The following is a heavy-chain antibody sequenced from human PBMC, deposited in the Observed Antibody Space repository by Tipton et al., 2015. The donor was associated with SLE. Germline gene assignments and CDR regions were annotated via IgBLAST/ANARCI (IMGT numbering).Heavy chain of an antibody. CDR3: ARGGIPVRPHGANYNGMDV. V-gene: IGHV1-69*05. Sequence: QSGPEVKKPGSSVKVSCKASGDTFNSHVINWVRQAPGQGLEWMGGIIPIFGSRNYAQKFQGRVTFTTGESRTTAYMELSGLRSEDTAVYYCARGGIPVRPHGANYNGMDVWGQGTTVTVSS. CDR1: GDTFNSHV. J-gene: IGHJ6*02. CDR2: IIPIFGSR. D-gene: IGHD6-6*01.